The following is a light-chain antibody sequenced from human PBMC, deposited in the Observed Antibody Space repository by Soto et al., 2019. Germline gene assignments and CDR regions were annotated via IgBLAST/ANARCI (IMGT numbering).Light chain of an antibody. V-gene: IGLV2-11*01. CDR1: SSVVGGYNY. J-gene: IGLJ1*01. Sequence: QSVLTQPRSVSGSPGQSLTISFTGTSSVVGGYNYVSWYQQYPGKVPKLMIYDVTKRPSGVPDRFSGSKSGNTASLTISGLQAEDEADYYCCSHAGSYTYVFGTGTKVTVL. CDR3: CSHAGSYTYV. CDR2: DVT.